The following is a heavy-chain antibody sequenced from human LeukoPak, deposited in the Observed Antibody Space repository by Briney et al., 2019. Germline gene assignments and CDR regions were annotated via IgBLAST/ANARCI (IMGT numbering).Heavy chain of an antibody. CDR1: GFTFSSYE. Sequence: GGSLRLSCAASGFTFSSYEMNWVRQAPGKGLEWLSYISSSGSTIYYADSVKGRFTISRDNAKNSLYLQMNSLIAEDTAVYYCARDMYYYDSSGQNYLDYWGQGTLVTVSS. D-gene: IGHD3-22*01. V-gene: IGHV3-48*03. CDR2: ISSSGSTI. CDR3: ARDMYYYDSSGQNYLDY. J-gene: IGHJ4*02.